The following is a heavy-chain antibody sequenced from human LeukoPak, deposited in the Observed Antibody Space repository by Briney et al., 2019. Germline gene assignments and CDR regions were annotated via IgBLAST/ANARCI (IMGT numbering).Heavy chain of an antibody. Sequence: GGSLRLSCAASGFTFSSYAMSWVRQAPGKGLEWVSAISGSGGSTYYADFVKGRFTISRDNSKNTLYLQMNSLRAEDTAVYYCARGRSQWLLRVSDYWGQGTLVTVSS. V-gene: IGHV3-23*01. CDR1: GFTFSSYA. CDR2: ISGSGGST. J-gene: IGHJ4*02. D-gene: IGHD6-19*01. CDR3: ARGRSQWLLRVSDY.